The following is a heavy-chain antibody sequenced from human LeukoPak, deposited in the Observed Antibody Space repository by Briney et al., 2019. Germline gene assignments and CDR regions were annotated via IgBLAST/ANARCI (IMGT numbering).Heavy chain of an antibody. J-gene: IGHJ4*02. V-gene: IGHV4-4*07. CDR1: GGSISSYY. CDR3: AREDTGDYYSYYFDY. D-gene: IGHD3-22*01. CDR2: ISTSGRT. Sequence: SETLSLTCTVSGGSISSYYWSWIRQPAGKGLEWIGRISTSGRTNYSPSLKSRVSMSVDASKNQFSLRLSSVTAADTAVYYCAREDTGDYYSYYFDYWGQGTLVTVSS.